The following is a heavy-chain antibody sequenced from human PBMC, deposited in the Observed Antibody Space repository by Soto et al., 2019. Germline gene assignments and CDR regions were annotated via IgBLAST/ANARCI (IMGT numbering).Heavy chain of an antibody. J-gene: IGHJ4*02. V-gene: IGHV4-34*01. CDR3: ARGRIVAAGPTAY. CDR2: INHSGST. CDR1: GGSFSDYY. Sequence: SETLSLTCAVYGGSFSDYYWSWIRQPPGKGLEWIGEINHSGSTNHNPSLKSRVTISVDTSKNQFSLKLSSVTAADTAVYYCARGRIVAAGPTAYWGQGALVTVSS. D-gene: IGHD6-13*01.